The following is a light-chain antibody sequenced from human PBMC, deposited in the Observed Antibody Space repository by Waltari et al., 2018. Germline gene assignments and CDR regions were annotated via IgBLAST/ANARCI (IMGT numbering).Light chain of an antibody. CDR3: QVWDSGSYHMV. CDR1: YIGSKS. Sequence: SYLLTPAPPVSVAPGETATITCGGTYIGSKSVHWYQVKPGQAPILGSAYQSDRPSGIPERFSGAKSGNTATLTITRVEAGDEADYYCQVWDSGSYHMVFGGGTKLAVL. J-gene: IGLJ2*01. V-gene: IGLV3-21*04. CDR2: YQS.